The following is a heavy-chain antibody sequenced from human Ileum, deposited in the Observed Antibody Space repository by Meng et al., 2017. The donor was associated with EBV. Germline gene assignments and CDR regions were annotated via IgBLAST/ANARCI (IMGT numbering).Heavy chain of an antibody. V-gene: IGHV4-39*01. D-gene: IGHD3-3*01. CDR3: ARPLVLKFLEGGFDP. CDR2: VYGSGHT. Sequence: QVLSQAQGPGLVTPSDTLSLPCRRWCLSISGSDYYWVWIRQPPGKGLEWIGSVYGSGHTYYNPSLKGRVTISVDTSKNQFSLKLNSVTAADTAVYYCARPLVLKFLEGGFDPWGQGTLVTVSS. CDR1: CLSISGSDYY. J-gene: IGHJ5*02.